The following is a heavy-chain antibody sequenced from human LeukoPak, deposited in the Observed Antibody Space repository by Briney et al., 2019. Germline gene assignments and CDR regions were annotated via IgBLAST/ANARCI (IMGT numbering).Heavy chain of an antibody. V-gene: IGHV3-7*01. CDR2: IKQDGGEI. CDR1: GFPLSDYW. J-gene: IGHJ1*01. Sequence: PGGSLRLSCAASGFPLSDYWMSWVRQAPGKGLEWVANIKQDGGEIYYVDSVKGRFTISRDNAKNSLYLQMNSLTAEDTAVYYCTPELGSNGYDYIGYFQLWGQGTLVTVSS. CDR3: TPELGSNGYDYIGYFQL. D-gene: IGHD3-22*01.